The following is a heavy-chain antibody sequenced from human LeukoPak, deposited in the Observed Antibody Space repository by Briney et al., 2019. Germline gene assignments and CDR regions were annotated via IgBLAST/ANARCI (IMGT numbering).Heavy chain of an antibody. Sequence: PGRSLRLSCAASGFTFDDYDMHWVRQAPGKGLEWVSGISWNSGSIVYADAVKGRFTISRDNAKNSLYLQMNSLRAEDTAVYYCAREDIVVVPAAYYYYYYMDVWGKGTTVTVSS. CDR3: AREDIVVVPAAYYYYYYMDV. J-gene: IGHJ6*03. D-gene: IGHD2-2*01. V-gene: IGHV3-9*01. CDR1: GFTFDDYD. CDR2: ISWNSGSI.